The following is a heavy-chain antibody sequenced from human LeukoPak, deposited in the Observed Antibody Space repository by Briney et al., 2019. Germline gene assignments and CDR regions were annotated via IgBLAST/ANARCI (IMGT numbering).Heavy chain of an antibody. J-gene: IGHJ3*02. CDR2: NSGSGGST. CDR1: GFTLSSYA. CDR3: AKSSIAAPGAFDI. V-gene: IGHV3-23*01. Sequence: VGSLRLSCAASGFTLSSYAMSGVRPAPRRGRWWVSANSGSGGSTYYEDSVKGRFTISRDKSKNTLYLQMNSVSAEDTAVYYCAKSSIAAPGAFDIWGQGTMVTVSS. D-gene: IGHD6-6*01.